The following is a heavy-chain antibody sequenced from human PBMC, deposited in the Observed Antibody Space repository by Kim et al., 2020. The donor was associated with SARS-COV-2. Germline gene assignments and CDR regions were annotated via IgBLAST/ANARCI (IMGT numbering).Heavy chain of an antibody. Sequence: GGSLRLSCTTSGFSFGDYAMGWVRQAPGKGLEWVTLIRSKAYGGTTEYAASVKGRFTISSDDSKSIAYLQMDSLNTEDTAVYFCTRRPQSGSCRHFDYWGQGSLVTVSS. J-gene: IGHJ4*02. CDR1: GFSFGDYA. D-gene: IGHD1-26*01. CDR2: IRSKAYGGTT. V-gene: IGHV3-49*04. CDR3: TRRPQSGSCRHFDY.